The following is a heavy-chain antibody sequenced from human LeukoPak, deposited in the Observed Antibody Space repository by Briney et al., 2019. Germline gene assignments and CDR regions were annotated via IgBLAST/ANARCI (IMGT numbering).Heavy chain of an antibody. V-gene: IGHV3-23*01. CDR1: GFTFSTSG. Sequence: PGGSLRLSCAASGFTFSTSGMTWVRQAPGKGLEWVSGINPRDGGTVYADSVRGRFTISRDNSKYTLYLQMNSLRVEDTALYYCVKYIAVPGEQLLGDYWGQGTLVTVSS. D-gene: IGHD6-19*01. J-gene: IGHJ4*02. CDR3: VKYIAVPGEQLLGDY. CDR2: INPRDGGT.